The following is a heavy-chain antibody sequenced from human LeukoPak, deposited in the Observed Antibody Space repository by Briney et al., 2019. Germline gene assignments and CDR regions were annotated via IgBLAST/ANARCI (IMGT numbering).Heavy chain of an antibody. V-gene: IGHV3-74*01. CDR2: INSDGSST. CDR3: ARAGANLRSSGYLY. Sequence: PGGSLRLSCAASGVTFSSYWMHWGRQAPGKGLVWVSRINSDGSSTSYADSVKGRFTISRDNAKNTLYLQMNSLRAEDTAVYYCARAGANLRSSGYLYWGQGTLVTVSS. D-gene: IGHD3-22*01. J-gene: IGHJ4*02. CDR1: GVTFSSYW.